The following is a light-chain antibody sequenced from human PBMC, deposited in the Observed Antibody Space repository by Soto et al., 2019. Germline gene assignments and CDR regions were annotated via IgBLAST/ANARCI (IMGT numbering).Light chain of an antibody. Sequence: QSVLTQPPSVSGAPGQRVTISCTGSSSNIGAGYDVHWYQQLPGTAPKLLVYINSNRPSGVPDRFSGSTSGTSASLAITGLQAEDEADYYCQSYDSGLSGYVFGTGTKVTVL. CDR2: INS. CDR3: QSYDSGLSGYV. J-gene: IGLJ1*01. V-gene: IGLV1-40*01. CDR1: SSNIGAGYD.